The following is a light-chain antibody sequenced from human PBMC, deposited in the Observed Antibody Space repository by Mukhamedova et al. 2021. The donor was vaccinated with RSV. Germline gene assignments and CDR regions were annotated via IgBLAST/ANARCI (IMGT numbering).Light chain of an antibody. J-gene: IGLJ3*02. CDR3: STRDDSLNGWV. V-gene: IGLV1-44*01. CDR2: TNS. Sequence: NWHQQLPGTAPKLLIFTNSQRPPGVPDRFSGSKSGTSAYLAISGLQSEDEADYYCSTRDDSLNGWVFGGGTKLTVL.